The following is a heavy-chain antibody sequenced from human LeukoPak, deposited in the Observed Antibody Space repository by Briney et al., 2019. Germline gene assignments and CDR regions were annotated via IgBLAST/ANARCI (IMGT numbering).Heavy chain of an antibody. J-gene: IGHJ5*02. CDR2: ISGSGGTT. D-gene: IGHD2-15*01. CDR3: AKDKELWGYCSAGSCFMIDP. Sequence: PAGGSLRLSCAASGFTFSSYAMSWVRQAPGKGLEWVSAISGSGGTTYYADSVKGRFTISRDNSKNTLYLQMNRLRAEDTAVYYCAKDKELWGYCSAGSCFMIDPWGQGTLVTVSS. V-gene: IGHV3-23*01. CDR1: GFTFSSYA.